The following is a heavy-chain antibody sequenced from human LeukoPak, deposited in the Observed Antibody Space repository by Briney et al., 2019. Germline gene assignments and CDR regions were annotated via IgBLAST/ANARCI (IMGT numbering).Heavy chain of an antibody. J-gene: IGHJ5*02. D-gene: IGHD6-6*01. V-gene: IGHV1-69*04. CDR2: IIPILGIA. Sequence: GASVKVSCKASGGTFSSYAISWVRQAPGQGLEWMGRIIPILGIANYAQKFQGRVTITADKSTSTAYMELSSLRSEDTAVYYCARSRIAARSSSWFDPWGQGTLVTVSS. CDR3: ARSRIAARSSSWFDP. CDR1: GGTFSSYA.